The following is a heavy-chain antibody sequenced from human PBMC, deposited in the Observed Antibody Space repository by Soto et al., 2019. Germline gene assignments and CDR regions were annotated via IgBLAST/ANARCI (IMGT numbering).Heavy chain of an antibody. J-gene: IGHJ4*02. Sequence: SETLSLTCAVYGGSFSGSYWSWIRQPPGMGLEWIGEINHSGSTNYNPSLTSRVTISVDTSKNQFSLKLSSVTAADTAVYYCARLLYNWNPFFDYWGQGALVTVSS. D-gene: IGHD1-1*01. CDR2: INHSGST. CDR3: ARLLYNWNPFFDY. CDR1: GGSFSGSY. V-gene: IGHV4-34*01.